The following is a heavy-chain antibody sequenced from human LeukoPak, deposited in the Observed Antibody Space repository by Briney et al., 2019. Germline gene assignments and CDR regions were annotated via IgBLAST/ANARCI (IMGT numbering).Heavy chain of an antibody. CDR2: IYYSGST. CDR3: ARALYYYDSSGYYAFDI. Sequence: SETLSLTCTVSGGSISSYYWSWIRQPPGKGLEWIGYIYYSGSTNYNPSLKSRVTISVDTSKNQFSLKLSSVTAADTAVYYCARALYYYDSSGYYAFDIWGQGTMVTVSS. V-gene: IGHV4-59*01. D-gene: IGHD3-22*01. J-gene: IGHJ3*02. CDR1: GGSISSYY.